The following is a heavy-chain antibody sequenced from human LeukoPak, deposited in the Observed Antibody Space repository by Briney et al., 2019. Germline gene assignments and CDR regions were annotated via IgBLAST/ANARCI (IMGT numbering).Heavy chain of an antibody. D-gene: IGHD3-22*01. V-gene: IGHV3-64*01. CDR2: ISSNGGRT. J-gene: IGHJ4*02. CDR3: ARVGDSSGSGYSH. CDR1: GFTLSSSS. Sequence: GRSLRLSCAASGFTLSSSSMHWVRQAPGKGLEYVSAISSNGGRTYYANSVKGRFTISRDIFKNTLYLQMGSLRAEDMAVYYCARVGDSSGSGYSHWGQGILVTVSS.